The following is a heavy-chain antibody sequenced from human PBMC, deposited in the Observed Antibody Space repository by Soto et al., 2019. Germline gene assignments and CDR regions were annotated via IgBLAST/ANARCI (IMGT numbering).Heavy chain of an antibody. CDR3: AKAAEVGGVLEDY. V-gene: IGHV3-30*18. J-gene: IGHJ4*01. CDR2: ISYDGSDQ. CDR1: GFAFNKFG. D-gene: IGHD1-26*01. Sequence: QVQLVESGGGVVQPGTSLRLSCEASGFAFNKFGMHWVRQAPGKGLEWVAFISYDGSDQYYADSVQGRLTITRDNSMNTLNMESYSLRRADTAVYTSAKAAEVGGVLEDY.